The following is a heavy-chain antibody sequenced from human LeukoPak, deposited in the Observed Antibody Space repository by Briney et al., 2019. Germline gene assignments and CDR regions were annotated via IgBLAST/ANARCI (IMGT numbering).Heavy chain of an antibody. J-gene: IGHJ2*01. CDR2: IYHSGST. V-gene: IGHV4-38-2*01. CDR1: GYSMSSGYY. Sequence: SETLSLTXVVSGYSMSSGYYWGWIRPPPGKGLEWIGSIYHSGSTYHNPSLKSRVTISVDTSKNQFSLKLSSVTAADTAVYYCARTAMSRYFDLWGRGTLVTVSS. CDR3: ARTAMSRYFDL. D-gene: IGHD2-21*02.